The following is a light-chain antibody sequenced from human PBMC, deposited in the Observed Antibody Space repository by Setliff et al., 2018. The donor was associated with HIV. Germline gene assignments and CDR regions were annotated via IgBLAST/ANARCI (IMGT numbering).Light chain of an antibody. J-gene: IGLJ3*02. V-gene: IGLV2-23*02. Sequence: QSALTQPASVSGSPGQSITISCIGTSSDVGTYNLVSWYQQHPGKAPKLLIYEVTKRPSGVSNRFSGSKSHNTASLTISGLQAEDESDYYCCSYAGSGTSWVFGGGTKVTVL. CDR3: CSYAGSGTSWV. CDR2: EVT. CDR1: SSDVGTYNL.